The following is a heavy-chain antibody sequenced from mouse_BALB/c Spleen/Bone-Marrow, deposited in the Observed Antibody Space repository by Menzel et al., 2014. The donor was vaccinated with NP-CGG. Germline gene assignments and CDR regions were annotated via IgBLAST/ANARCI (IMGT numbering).Heavy chain of an antibody. D-gene: IGHD3-3*01. Sequence: VQLKESGPELVKPGASGKISCKTSGYTFTEYTGHWVKQSHGKSLEWIGSINPNNGGTTYNQKFRGKATLTVDKSSTTAYMELRSLTSEDSAVYYCARWTRGDYFDYWGQGTTLTVSS. V-gene: IGHV1-18*01. J-gene: IGHJ2*01. CDR2: INPNNGGT. CDR1: GYTFTEYT. CDR3: ARWTRGDYFDY.